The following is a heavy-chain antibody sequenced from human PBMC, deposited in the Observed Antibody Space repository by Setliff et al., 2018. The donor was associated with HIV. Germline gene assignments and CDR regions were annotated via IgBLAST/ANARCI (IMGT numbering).Heavy chain of an antibody. V-gene: IGHV4-59*01. Sequence: SETLSLTCTVSGGSTGNEYWSWIRQPPGKGLEWIGYIYDSGSPKYNPSLKSRVTISIDTSKSQISLKLTSVTAADTAMYHCARVYYFDSSGYYQRGDVFDIWGQGTMGTVSS. CDR3: ARVYYFDSSGYYQRGDVFDI. CDR2: IYDSGSP. D-gene: IGHD3-22*01. J-gene: IGHJ3*02. CDR1: GGSTGNEY.